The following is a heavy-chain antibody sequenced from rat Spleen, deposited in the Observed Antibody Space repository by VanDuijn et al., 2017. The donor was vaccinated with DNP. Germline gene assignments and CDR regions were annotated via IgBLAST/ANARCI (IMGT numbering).Heavy chain of an antibody. Sequence: QVQLRESGPGLVQPSETLSLTCTVSGFSLTTYSFSWVRQSSGKGPEWMGRIWYDGDTAYNSALKSRLTISRDTSKNQLFLKMNSLQTDDTGTYYFTRDRAHVGFAYWGQGTLVTVSS. CDR2: IWYDGDT. D-gene: IGHD1-4*01. CDR3: TRDRAHVGFAY. V-gene: IGHV2-63*01. J-gene: IGHJ3*01. CDR1: GFSLTTYS.